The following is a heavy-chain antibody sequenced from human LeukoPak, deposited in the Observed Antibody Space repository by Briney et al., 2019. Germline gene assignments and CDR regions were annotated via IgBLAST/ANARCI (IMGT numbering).Heavy chain of an antibody. CDR2: MNPNSGGT. CDR3: ARDRDIYYYDSSGYLGGDY. J-gene: IGHJ4*02. Sequence: ASVKVSCKASGYTFTSYDINWVRQATGQGLEWMGWMNPNSGGTNYAQKLQGRVTMTTDTSTSTAYMELRSLRSDDTAVYYCARDRDIYYYDSSGYLGGDYWGQGTLVTVSS. CDR1: GYTFTSYD. D-gene: IGHD3-22*01. V-gene: IGHV1-18*01.